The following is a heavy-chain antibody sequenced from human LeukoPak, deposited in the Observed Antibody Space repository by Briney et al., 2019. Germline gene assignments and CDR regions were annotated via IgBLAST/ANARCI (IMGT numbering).Heavy chain of an antibody. D-gene: IGHD6-19*01. CDR2: ISWNSGSI. J-gene: IGHJ6*03. CDR3: AKDTGRIAVAVFYYYMDV. V-gene: IGHV3-9*01. Sequence: GRSLRLSCAASGFTFDDYAMHWVRQAPGKDLEWVSGISWNSGSIGYADSVKGRFTISRDNAKNSLYLQMNSLRAEDTALYYCAKDTGRIAVAVFYYYMDVWGKGTTVTVSS. CDR1: GFTFDDYA.